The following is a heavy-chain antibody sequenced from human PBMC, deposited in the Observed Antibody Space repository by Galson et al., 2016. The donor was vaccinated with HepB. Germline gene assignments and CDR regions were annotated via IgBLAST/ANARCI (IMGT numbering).Heavy chain of an antibody. J-gene: IGHJ4*02. CDR1: GGSISSNTHY. V-gene: IGHV4-39*01. D-gene: IGHD3-3*01. CDR2: IYSSGRT. Sequence: SETLSLTCSVSGGSISSNTHYWGWIRQPPGKGLEWIATIYSSGRTYYNPSLKSRVTISVDTSKNQLSLQLRSLTAADTAVFYCMSRSINYGFWNGSHVPDYWGQGTLVTVSS. CDR3: MSRSINYGFWNGSHVPDY.